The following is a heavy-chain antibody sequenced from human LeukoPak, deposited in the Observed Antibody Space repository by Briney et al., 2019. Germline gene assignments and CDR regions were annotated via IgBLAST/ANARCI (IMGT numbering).Heavy chain of an antibody. Sequence: PGRALRLSCAASGFTFSCYGMHWVRQAPGKGRGWGGVISYDGSKKYYADSVKGRFTISRDNSKNTLYLQMNSLRAEDTAVYYCAKDAMAMVRGVITDWGQGTLVTVSS. J-gene: IGHJ4*02. D-gene: IGHD3-10*01. CDR2: ISYDGSKK. V-gene: IGHV3-30*18. CDR1: GFTFSCYG. CDR3: AKDAMAMVRGVITD.